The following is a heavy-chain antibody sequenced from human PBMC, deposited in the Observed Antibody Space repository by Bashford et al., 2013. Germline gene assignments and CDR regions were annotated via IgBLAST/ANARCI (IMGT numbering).Heavy chain of an antibody. CDR2: VYTTGNS. CDR1: GTSVSSYY. V-gene: IGHV4-4*07. Sequence: TLSLTCTVSGTSVSSYYWSWMRQPAGKGLEWIGRVYTTGNSNYNPSLKSRVSMSVDTSKNQVSLRLTSVTAADTAVYYCARDSGIVGATPEYFRHWG. CDR3: ARDSGIVGATPEYFRH. J-gene: IGHJ1*01. D-gene: IGHD1-26*01.